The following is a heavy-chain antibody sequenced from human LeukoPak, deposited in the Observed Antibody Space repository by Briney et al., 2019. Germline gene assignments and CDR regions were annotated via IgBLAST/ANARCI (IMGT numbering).Heavy chain of an antibody. D-gene: IGHD1-26*01. V-gene: IGHV3-23*01. CDR3: AKDIVGARGGFDY. Sequence: GGSLRLSCAASGFTFSSYSMSWVRQAPGKGLEWVSAISGSGGSTYYADSVKGRFTISRDNSKNTLYLQMNSLRAEDTAVYYCAKDIVGARGGFDYWGQGTLVTVSS. CDR2: ISGSGGST. CDR1: GFTFSSYS. J-gene: IGHJ4*02.